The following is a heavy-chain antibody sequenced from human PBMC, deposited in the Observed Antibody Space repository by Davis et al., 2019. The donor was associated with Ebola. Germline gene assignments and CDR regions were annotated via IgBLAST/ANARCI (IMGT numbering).Heavy chain of an antibody. J-gene: IGHJ3*02. V-gene: IGHV5-51*01. Sequence: KVSCKASGYNFPSYWIGWVRQKSGEGLEWMGIIYPDDSDTRYSPSFRGQVTISADKSTKTAFLQWNSLEASDTAIYYCASLRRTITGMDDSFDIWGQGTMVTVSS. CDR2: IYPDDSDT. CDR3: ASLRRTITGMDDSFDI. D-gene: IGHD2-8*02. CDR1: GYNFPSYW.